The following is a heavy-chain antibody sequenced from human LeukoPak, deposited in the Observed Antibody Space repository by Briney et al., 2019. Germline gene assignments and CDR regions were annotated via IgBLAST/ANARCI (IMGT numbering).Heavy chain of an antibody. CDR1: GFTFSSYA. D-gene: IGHD6-13*01. CDR2: ISSNGGST. Sequence: GGSLRLSRAASGFTFSSYAMHWVRQAPGKGLEYVSAISSNGGSTYYANSVKGRFTISRDNSKNTLYLQMGSLRAEDMAVYYCARGSGSSWYSAFDIWGQGTMVTVSS. J-gene: IGHJ3*02. CDR3: ARGSGSSWYSAFDI. V-gene: IGHV3-64*01.